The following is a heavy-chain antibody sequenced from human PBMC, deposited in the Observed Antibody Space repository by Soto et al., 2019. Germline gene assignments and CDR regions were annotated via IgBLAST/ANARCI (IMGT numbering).Heavy chain of an antibody. CDR3: ARLHSHGTYGMDV. Sequence: SVKVSCKASGGTFSSYAISWVRQAPGQGLEWMGGIIPIFGTANYAQKFQDRVTITADESTKTAYMELNTLTSEDTAVYYCARLHSHGTYGMDVWGQGTTVTVSS. V-gene: IGHV1-69*13. CDR1: GGTFSSYA. D-gene: IGHD5-18*01. J-gene: IGHJ6*02. CDR2: IIPIFGTA.